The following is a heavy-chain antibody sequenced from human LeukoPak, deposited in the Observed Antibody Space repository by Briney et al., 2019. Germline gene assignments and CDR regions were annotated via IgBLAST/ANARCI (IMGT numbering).Heavy chain of an antibody. J-gene: IGHJ4*02. V-gene: IGHV4-34*01. CDR1: GGSFSGYY. CDR2: INHSGST. Sequence: SETLSLTCAVYGGSFSGYYWSWIRQPPGKGLEWIGEINHSGSTNYNPSLKSRVTISVDTSKNQFSLKLSSVTAADTAVYYCAGGPGSSWAFDYWGQGTLVTVSS. CDR3: AGGPGSSWAFDY. D-gene: IGHD6-13*01.